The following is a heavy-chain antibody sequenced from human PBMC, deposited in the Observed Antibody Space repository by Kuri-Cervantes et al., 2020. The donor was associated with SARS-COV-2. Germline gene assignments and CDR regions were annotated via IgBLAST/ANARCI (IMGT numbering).Heavy chain of an antibody. V-gene: IGHV2-5*02. D-gene: IGHD3-10*01. J-gene: IGHJ4*02. CDR2: IYWDDDK. CDR3: AQYNVGLGESYFDY. Sequence: SGPTLVKPTQTLTLTCTFSGFSLSTSGVGVGWIRQPPGKALEWLALIYWDDDKRYSPSLKSRLTITKDTSKNQVVLTMTNMDPVDTATYYCAQYNVGLGESYFDYWGQGTLVTVSS. CDR1: GFSLSTSGVG.